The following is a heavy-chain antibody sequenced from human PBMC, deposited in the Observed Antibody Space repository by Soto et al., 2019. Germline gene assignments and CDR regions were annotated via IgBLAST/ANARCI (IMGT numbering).Heavy chain of an antibody. CDR2: IFSNDVK. CDR1: AFSLSNAALG. V-gene: IGHV2-26*04. D-gene: IGHD2-2*01. CDR3: ESTDTTSWYWFDP. Sequence: HVTVKESGPVLVKLTETLTLTCTVSAFSLSNAALGVCWIRHPPGKALEWLAHIFSNDVKSYSTPLRSRLAISKDTAKRQVVLTMTKMDPVDTATYFCESTDTTSWYWFDPWGQGTLVTVSS. J-gene: IGHJ5*02.